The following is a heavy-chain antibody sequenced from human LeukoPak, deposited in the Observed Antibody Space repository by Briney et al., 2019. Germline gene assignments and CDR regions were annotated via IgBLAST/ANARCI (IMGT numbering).Heavy chain of an antibody. J-gene: IGHJ4*02. Sequence: GGSLRLSCAASGFTFSSYWMSWVRQAPGKGLEWVANIKQDGSEKYYVDSVKGRFTISRGNAKNSLYLQMNSLRAEDTAVYYCARDPIYCSGGSCYSDYWGQGTLVTVSS. CDR2: IKQDGSEK. V-gene: IGHV3-7*01. D-gene: IGHD2-15*01. CDR1: GFTFSSYW. CDR3: ARDPIYCSGGSCYSDY.